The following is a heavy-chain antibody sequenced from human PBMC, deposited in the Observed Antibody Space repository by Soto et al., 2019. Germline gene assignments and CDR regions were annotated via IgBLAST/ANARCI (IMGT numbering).Heavy chain of an antibody. D-gene: IGHD1-1*01. Sequence: EVQLVESGGGLVKPGGSLSLSCAGSGFSFSTSTMNWVRQAPGKGLEFVSSIGRTGIDRYYIDSVKGRFTISRDNAQNSLYLQMNSLRAEDTALYYCVCDDNRRYWGQGTLVSVSS. CDR3: VCDDNRRY. J-gene: IGHJ4*02. CDR1: GFSFSTST. CDR2: IGRTGIDR. V-gene: IGHV3-21*01.